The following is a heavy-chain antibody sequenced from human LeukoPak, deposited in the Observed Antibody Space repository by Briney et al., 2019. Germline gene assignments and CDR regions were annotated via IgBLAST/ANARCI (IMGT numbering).Heavy chain of an antibody. CDR3: AKGNDIGGYYYPHFDY. J-gene: IGHJ4*02. V-gene: IGHV1-69*13. CDR1: GGTVISYA. D-gene: IGHD3-22*01. CDR2: IIPIFGTA. Sequence: SVKLSCKASGGTVISYAISWVRQAPGPGLDLVGGIIPIFGTANYAQKFQGRVTITADESTSAAYMELSSLRSEDTAVYYCAKGNDIGGYYYPHFDYWGQGTLVTVSS.